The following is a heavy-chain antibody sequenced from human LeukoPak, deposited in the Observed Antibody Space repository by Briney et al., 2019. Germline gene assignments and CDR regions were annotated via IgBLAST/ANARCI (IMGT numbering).Heavy chain of an antibody. Sequence: PSETLSLTCAVYGGSFSGYYWSWIRQPAGKGLEWIGRIYTSGSTNYNPSLKSRVTISVDTSKNQFSLKLSSVTAADTAVYYCARTYSRAAAFDYWGQGTLVTVSS. V-gene: IGHV4-59*10. D-gene: IGHD6-13*01. CDR2: IYTSGST. CDR3: ARTYSRAAAFDY. J-gene: IGHJ4*02. CDR1: GGSFSGYY.